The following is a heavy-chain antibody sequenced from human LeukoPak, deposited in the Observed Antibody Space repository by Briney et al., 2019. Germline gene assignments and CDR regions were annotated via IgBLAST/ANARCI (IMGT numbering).Heavy chain of an antibody. CDR3: ARGLVVVPAATSLWFDP. CDR2: IYYSGST. D-gene: IGHD2-2*01. CDR1: GGSISSGDYY. V-gene: IGHV4-30-4*01. Sequence: SQTLSLTCTVSGGSISSGDYYWSWIRQPPGKGLEWIGYIYYSGSTYYNPSPKSRVTISVDTSKNQFSLKLSSVTAADTAVYYCARGLVVVPAATSLWFDPWGQGTLVTVSS. J-gene: IGHJ5*02.